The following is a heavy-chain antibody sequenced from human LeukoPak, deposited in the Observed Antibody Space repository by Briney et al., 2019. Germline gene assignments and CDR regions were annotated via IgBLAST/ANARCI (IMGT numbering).Heavy chain of an antibody. CDR2: ISAYNGNT. D-gene: IGHD1-26*01. J-gene: IGHJ3*02. CDR3: AREYSGSYADAFDI. V-gene: IGHV1-18*01. Sequence: ASVKVSCKASAYTFTSYGISWVRQAPGQGLEWIGWISAYNGNTNYAQKFQGRVTMTTDTSTSTAYMELRSLRSDDTAVYYCAREYSGSYADAFDIWGQGTMVTVSS. CDR1: AYTFTSYG.